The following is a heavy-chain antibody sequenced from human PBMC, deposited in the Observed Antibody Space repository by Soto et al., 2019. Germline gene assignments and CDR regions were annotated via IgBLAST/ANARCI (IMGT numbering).Heavy chain of an antibody. J-gene: IGHJ6*02. CDR1: GFTFSSYS. D-gene: IGHD1-26*01. V-gene: IGHV3-48*02. CDR2: ISSSSSTI. CDR3: ASSGSYPYYYYGMDV. Sequence: GGSLRLSCAASGFTFSSYSMNWVRQAPGKGLEWVSYISSSSSTIYYADSVKGRFTISRDNAKNSLYLQMNSLRDEDTAVYYCASSGSYPYYYYGMDVWGQGTTVTVSS.